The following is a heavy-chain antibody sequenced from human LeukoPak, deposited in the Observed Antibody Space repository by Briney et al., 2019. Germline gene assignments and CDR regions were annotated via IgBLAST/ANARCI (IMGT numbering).Heavy chain of an antibody. V-gene: IGHV3-21*01. D-gene: IGHD1/OR15-1a*01. CDR1: GFTFSSYS. CDR2: ISSSSSYI. J-gene: IGHJ4*02. Sequence: PGGSLRLSCAASGFTFSSYSMNWVRQAPGKGLEWVSPISSSSSYIYYADSVKGRFTISRDNAKNSLYLQMNSLRAEDTAVYYCAKQPGSSLDYWGQGTLVTVSS. CDR3: AKQPGSSLDY.